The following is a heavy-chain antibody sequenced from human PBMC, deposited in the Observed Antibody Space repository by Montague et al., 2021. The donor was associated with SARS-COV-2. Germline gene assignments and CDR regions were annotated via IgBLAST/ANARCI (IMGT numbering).Heavy chain of an antibody. CDR1: GGSIRSNTW. CDR3: ARTGSLRGSSRLSKYWYFDL. V-gene: IGHV4-4*02. Sequence: SETLSLTCAVSGGSIRSNTWWSWVRQPPGKGLVWIGEIYHSGSTNFNPSLTSRVTMSGDKSENQLSLKLNSLTAAATAVYYCARTGSLRGSSRLSKYWYFDLWGRGSLVTVSS. CDR2: IYHSGST. J-gene: IGHJ2*01. D-gene: IGHD6-13*01.